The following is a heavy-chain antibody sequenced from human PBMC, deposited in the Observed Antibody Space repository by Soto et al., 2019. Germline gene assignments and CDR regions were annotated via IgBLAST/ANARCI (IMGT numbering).Heavy chain of an antibody. V-gene: IGHV1-69*12. CDR1: GGTFSSYA. D-gene: IGHD2-15*01. CDR2: IIPIFGTA. J-gene: IGHJ6*02. CDR3: ARHPGGRGYYSGMDV. Sequence: QVQLVQSGAEVKKPGSSVKVSCKASGGTFSSYAISWVRQAPGKGLEWMGVIIPIFGTANYAQKFQGRVTITADDSTSTAYMELSRLRSEDTAVYYCARHPGGRGYYSGMDVWGQGTTVTVSS.